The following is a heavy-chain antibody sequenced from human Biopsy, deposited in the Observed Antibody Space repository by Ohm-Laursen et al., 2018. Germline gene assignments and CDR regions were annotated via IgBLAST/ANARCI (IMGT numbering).Heavy chain of an antibody. CDR3: ARVGAGAPSIVYFDY. CDR1: GGSIGSFF. J-gene: IGHJ4*02. V-gene: IGHV4-59*01. D-gene: IGHD1-26*01. CDR2: IYYSGST. Sequence: GTLSLTCTVSGGSIGSFFWSWIRQPPGKGLERIGYIYYSGSTNYNPSLRSRVTISVDRSKNQFSLELSSVTAADTAVYYCARVGAGAPSIVYFDYWGQGALVTVSS.